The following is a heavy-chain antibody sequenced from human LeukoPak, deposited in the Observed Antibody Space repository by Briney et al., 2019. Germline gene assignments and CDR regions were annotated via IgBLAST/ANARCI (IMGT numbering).Heavy chain of an antibody. CDR1: GYTFTTYA. J-gene: IGHJ4*02. Sequence: ASVKVSCKASGYTFTTYALHWVRQAPGQGLEWMGWINAGTGNTKYSQEFQGRVTITRDTSASAAYMELSSLTSEDMAVYYCARDVGYFDSSGYFPQFYFDYWGQGTLVTVSS. CDR2: INAGTGNT. V-gene: IGHV1-3*03. D-gene: IGHD3-22*01. CDR3: ARDVGYFDSSGYFPQFYFDY.